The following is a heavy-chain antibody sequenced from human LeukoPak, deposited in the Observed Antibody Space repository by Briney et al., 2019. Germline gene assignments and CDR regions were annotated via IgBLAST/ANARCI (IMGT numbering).Heavy chain of an antibody. CDR3: ATRIRCYGGGWFDP. J-gene: IGHJ5*02. V-gene: IGHV1-24*01. Sequence: VASVKVSCKVSGYTLTELSMHWVRQAPGKGLEWMGGFDPEDGETIYAQKFQGRVTMTEDTSTDTAYMEQSSLRSEDTAVYYCATRIRCYGGGWFDPWRQGTLVTVSP. CDR2: FDPEDGET. D-gene: IGHD4/OR15-4a*01. CDR1: GYTLTELS.